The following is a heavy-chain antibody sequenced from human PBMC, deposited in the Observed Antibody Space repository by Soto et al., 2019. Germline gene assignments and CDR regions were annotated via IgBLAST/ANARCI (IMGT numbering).Heavy chain of an antibody. CDR3: ARDGEYSSSSFDY. V-gene: IGHV3-21*01. Sequence: EVQLVESGGGLVKPGGSLRLSCAASGFTFSSYSMNWVRQAPGKGLEWVSSISSSSSYIYYAASVKGRFTISRDNAKNSLYLQMNSLRAEDTAVYYCARDGEYSSSSFDYWGQGTLVTVSS. D-gene: IGHD6-6*01. J-gene: IGHJ4*02. CDR1: GFTFSSYS. CDR2: ISSSSSYI.